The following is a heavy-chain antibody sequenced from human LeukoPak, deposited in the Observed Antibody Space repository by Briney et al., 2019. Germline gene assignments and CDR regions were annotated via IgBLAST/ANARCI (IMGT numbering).Heavy chain of an antibody. CDR1: GYTFTGYY. CDR3: ARVEMATKPPDY. J-gene: IGHJ4*02. Sequence: ASVKVSCKASGYTFTGYYMHWVRQAPGQGLEWMGWINPNSGGTNYAQKFQGRVTMTRDTSISTAYMELSRPRSDDTAVYYCARVEMATKPPDYWGQGTLVTVSS. D-gene: IGHD5-24*01. V-gene: IGHV1-2*02. CDR2: INPNSGGT.